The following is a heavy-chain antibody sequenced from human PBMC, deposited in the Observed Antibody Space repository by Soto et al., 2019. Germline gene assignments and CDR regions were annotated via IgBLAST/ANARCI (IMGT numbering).Heavy chain of an antibody. Sequence: GVPMRLSCAAAGLTCSSPGRSRVSQAPGKGLEWVSAITDTGTTYYADSVTGRFAISRDNSKNPLYLQMNSLRAEDTAVYYCARDRGYCSSTSCYPYYYYGMDVCGQGTTVTVSA. CDR1: GLTCSSPG. V-gene: IGHV3-23*01. D-gene: IGHD2-2*01. J-gene: IGHJ6*01. CDR2: ITDTGTT. CDR3: ARDRGYCSSTSCYPYYYYGMDV.